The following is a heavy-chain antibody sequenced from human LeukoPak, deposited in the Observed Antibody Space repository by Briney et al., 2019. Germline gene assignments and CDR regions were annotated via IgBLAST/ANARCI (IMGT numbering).Heavy chain of an antibody. CDR1: GGSISSYY. V-gene: IGHV4-4*07. CDR2: IYTGGST. Sequence: PSETLSLTCTVSGGSISSYYWSWIRQPAGKGLEWIGGIYTGGSTNYNPSLKSRVTMSVDTSKNQFSLKLSSVTAADTAVYYCARATRGYCSSTSCYTDYYYYMDVWGKGTTVTVSS. CDR3: ARATRGYCSSTSCYTDYYYYMDV. J-gene: IGHJ6*03. D-gene: IGHD2-2*02.